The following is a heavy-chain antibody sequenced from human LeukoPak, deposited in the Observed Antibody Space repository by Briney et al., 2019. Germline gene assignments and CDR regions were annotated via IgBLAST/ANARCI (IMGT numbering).Heavy chain of an antibody. CDR3: ARCSNAYYYYMDV. D-gene: IGHD2-8*01. CDR1: GFTFSSYS. V-gene: IGHV3-7*01. Sequence: GGSLRLSCAASGFTFSSYSMNWVRQAPGKGLEWVANIKEDGGEKYYVDSVKGRFTMSRDNAKNSLYLQMNSLRAEDTAVYYCARCSNAYYYYMDVWGKGTTVTVSS. J-gene: IGHJ6*03. CDR2: IKEDGGEK.